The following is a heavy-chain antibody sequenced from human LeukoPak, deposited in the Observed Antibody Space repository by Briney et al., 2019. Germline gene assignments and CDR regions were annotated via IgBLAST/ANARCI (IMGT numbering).Heavy chain of an antibody. CDR3: ARIIVVVTAISLGFDY. Sequence: GGSLRLSCAASGFTVSSNYMSWVRQAPGKGLEWVSVIYSGGSTYYADSVKGRFTISRDNSTNTLYLQMNSLRAEDTAVYYCARIIVVVTAISLGFDYWGQGPLVTVSS. J-gene: IGHJ4*02. CDR2: IYSGGST. CDR1: GFTVSSNY. V-gene: IGHV3-53*01. D-gene: IGHD2-21*02.